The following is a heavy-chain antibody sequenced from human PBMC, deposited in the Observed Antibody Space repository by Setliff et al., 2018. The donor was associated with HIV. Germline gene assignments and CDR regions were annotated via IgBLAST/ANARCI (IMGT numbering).Heavy chain of an antibody. CDR3: ARATPFVVVPAAPNYYYYMDV. CDR2: IYYNGRVSYSEKT. V-gene: IGHV4-31*03. CDR1: GGSISRSSYF. J-gene: IGHJ6*03. Sequence: SETLSLTCTVSGGSISRSSYFWTWIRQRPGQGLEWIGYIYYNGRVSYSEKTYYSPSLKSRVTISVDSSKNQFSLKLSSVTAADTAVYSCARATPFVVVPAAPNYYYYMDVWGKGTTVTVSS. D-gene: IGHD2-2*01.